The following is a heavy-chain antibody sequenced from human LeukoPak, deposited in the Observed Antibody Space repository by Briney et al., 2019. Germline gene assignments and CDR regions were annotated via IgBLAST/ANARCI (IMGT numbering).Heavy chain of an antibody. CDR2: ISDDGSIK. CDR3: ARVKNRSGCRGYDLDY. J-gene: IGHJ4*02. V-gene: IGHV3-30-3*01. Sequence: GGSLRLSCAASGFIFSDYAMHWVRQSPGKGLEWVAVISDDGSIKYYLDSVKGRFTVSRDNSKYTVSLQMSSLRVEDTAVYYCARVKNRSGCRGYDLDYWGQGNLVTVSS. D-gene: IGHD5-12*01. CDR1: GFIFSDYA.